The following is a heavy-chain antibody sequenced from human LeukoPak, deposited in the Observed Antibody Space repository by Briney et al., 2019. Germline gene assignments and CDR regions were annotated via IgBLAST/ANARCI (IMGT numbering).Heavy chain of an antibody. J-gene: IGHJ4*02. V-gene: IGHV3-21*01. CDR3: ARDPYSSTSGGDY. D-gene: IGHD6-13*01. CDR1: GFTFSSYS. CDR2: ISSSSSYI. Sequence: PGGSLRLSCAASGFTFSSYSMNWVRQAPGKGLEWVSSISSSSSYIYYADSVKGRFTISRDNAKNSLYLQMNSLRAEDTAVYYCARDPYSSTSGGDYWGQGTLVTVSS.